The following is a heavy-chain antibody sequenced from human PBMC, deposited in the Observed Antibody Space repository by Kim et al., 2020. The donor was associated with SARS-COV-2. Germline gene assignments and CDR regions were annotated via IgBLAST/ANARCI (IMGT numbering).Heavy chain of an antibody. D-gene: IGHD6-13*01. CDR1: GGSISVGGYY. V-gene: IGHV4-31*03. CDR3: ARGVGITAAEGFDR. Sequence: SETLSLTCTVSGGSISVGGYYWTWIRQHPRKGLEHIGYIYYTGSTYYNPSLQSRLTISLDTSQNHFSLKLSSVTAGDTAVYYCARGVGITAAEGFDRWGQGALVTVSS. J-gene: IGHJ5*02. CDR2: IYYTGST.